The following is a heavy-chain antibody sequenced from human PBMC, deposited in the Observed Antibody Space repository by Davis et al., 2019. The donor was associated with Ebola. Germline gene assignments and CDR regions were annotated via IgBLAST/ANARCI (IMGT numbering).Heavy chain of an antibody. D-gene: IGHD2-15*01. CDR3: AKDRMSRPTDSTNAFDI. Sequence: GRFTISRDNAKNSLYLQMNSLRPEDTALYYCAKDRMSRPTDSTNAFDIWGQGTMLTVSS. V-gene: IGHV3-9*01. J-gene: IGHJ3*02.